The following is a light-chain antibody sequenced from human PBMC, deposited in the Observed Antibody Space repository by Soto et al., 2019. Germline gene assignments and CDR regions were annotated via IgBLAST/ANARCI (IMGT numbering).Light chain of an antibody. V-gene: IGKV3-20*01. Sequence: ILLTQSPGTRSLRSWEGTTLACRASQSINSFLAWYQQRRGQAPRLLIHGASNRATGIPDRFSGSGSGPDFTLTISRLEPEDFAVYYCQQYGGSPRTFGQGTKVDIK. CDR1: QSINSF. J-gene: IGKJ1*01. CDR2: GAS. CDR3: QQYGGSPRT.